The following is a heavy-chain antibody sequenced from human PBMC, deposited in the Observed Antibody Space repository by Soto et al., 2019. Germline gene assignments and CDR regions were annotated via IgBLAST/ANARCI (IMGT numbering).Heavy chain of an antibody. CDR1: GGSIRDYF. J-gene: IGHJ4*02. V-gene: IGHV4-59*01. Sequence: PSETLSLTCTVSGGSIRDYFWTWIRQPPGKGLEWIGYIYYSGRTNYNPSLKSRVSISIDTSKNHFSLQLSSVTAADTAVYYCARVGGGCFGDSRSFNYSCQGILVT. CDR2: IYYSGRT. D-gene: IGHD4-17*01. CDR3: ARVGGGCFGDSRSFNY.